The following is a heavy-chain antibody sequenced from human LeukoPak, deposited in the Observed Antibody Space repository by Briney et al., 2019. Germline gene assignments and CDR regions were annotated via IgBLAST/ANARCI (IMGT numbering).Heavy chain of an antibody. J-gene: IGHJ4*02. Sequence: GGSLRLSCVASGFTFSSSAFHWVRQAPGKGLEWHSFMTTSGNTIFYAESVKERFTISRDNAKKTLYLQMNSLRDEDTAVYYCARVGGATAVTMYFEYWGQGTLVTVSS. V-gene: IGHV3-48*02. CDR3: ARVGGATAVTMYFEY. D-gene: IGHD1-26*01. CDR1: GFTFSSSA. CDR2: MTTSGNTI.